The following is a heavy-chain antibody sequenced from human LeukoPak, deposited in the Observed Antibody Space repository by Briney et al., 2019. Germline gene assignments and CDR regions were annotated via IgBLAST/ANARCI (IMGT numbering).Heavy chain of an antibody. V-gene: IGHV3-74*01. J-gene: IGHJ4*02. D-gene: IGHD6-19*01. Sequence: PGGSLRLSCAASGFTFSSYWMHWVRQAPGKERVWVSRISSDGTSTSYADSVKGRFTISRDNAENTLYLQMNRLRAEDTAVYYCASRVQSGWSFDYWGQGNLVTVSS. CDR2: ISSDGTST. CDR1: GFTFSSYW. CDR3: ASRVQSGWSFDY.